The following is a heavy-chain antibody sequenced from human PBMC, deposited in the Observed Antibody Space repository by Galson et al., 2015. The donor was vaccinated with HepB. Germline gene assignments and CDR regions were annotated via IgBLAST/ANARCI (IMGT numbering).Heavy chain of an antibody. V-gene: IGHV3-7*03. CDR1: GLTFRRYW. Sequence: SLRLSCAASGLTFRRYWMSWVRQAPGKGLEWVAIIKEDENAKDYVDSVKGRFTISRDSAKNSLYLQMSSLRGEDTAVYYCVTGEQGAWDYWGQGTLVIVSS. CDR3: VTGEQGAWDY. J-gene: IGHJ4*02. CDR2: IKEDENAK. D-gene: IGHD1/OR15-1a*01.